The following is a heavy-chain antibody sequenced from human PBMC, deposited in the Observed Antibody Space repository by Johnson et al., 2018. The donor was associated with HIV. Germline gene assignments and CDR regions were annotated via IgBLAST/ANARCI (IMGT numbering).Heavy chain of an antibody. J-gene: IGHJ3*02. Sequence: VQLVESGGGLVQPGGSLRLSCAASGFTVSSNYMSWVRQAPGKGLEWVSVIYSGGSTYYADSVKGRFTISRDNSTNTLYLQMNSLRAEATAVSYCARDGGGRDAFDIWGQGTMVTVSS. D-gene: IGHD3-16*01. CDR1: GFTVSSNY. CDR2: IYSGGST. V-gene: IGHV3-66*01. CDR3: ARDGGGRDAFDI.